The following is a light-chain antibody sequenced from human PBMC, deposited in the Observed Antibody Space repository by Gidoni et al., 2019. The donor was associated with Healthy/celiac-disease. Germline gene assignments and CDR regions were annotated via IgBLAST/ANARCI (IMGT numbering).Light chain of an antibody. CDR2: EVS. V-gene: IGLV2-23*02. Sequence: QSALTQPASVSGSPGQSITISCTGTSSDVGSYNLGSWYQQHPGKAPKRMIYEVSKRPSGVSNRFSGSKSGNTASLTISGLQAEDEADYYCCSYAGSSTSPWVFGGGTKLTVL. CDR1: SSDVGSYNL. J-gene: IGLJ3*02. CDR3: CSYAGSSTSPWV.